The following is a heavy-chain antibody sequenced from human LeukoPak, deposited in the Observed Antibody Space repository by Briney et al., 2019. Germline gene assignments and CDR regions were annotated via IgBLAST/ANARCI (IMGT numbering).Heavy chain of an antibody. CDR3: AKGGKYDILTGYRRSRLLGDF. CDR2: INPSGGST. J-gene: IGHJ4*02. CDR1: GYTFTSYY. Sequence: ASVKVSCKASGYTFTSYYMHWVRQAPGQGLEWMGIINPSGGSTSYAQKFQGRVTMTRDMSTSTVYMELSSLRSEDTAVYYCAKGGKYDILTGYRRSRLLGDFWGQGTLVTVSS. V-gene: IGHV1-46*01. D-gene: IGHD3-9*01.